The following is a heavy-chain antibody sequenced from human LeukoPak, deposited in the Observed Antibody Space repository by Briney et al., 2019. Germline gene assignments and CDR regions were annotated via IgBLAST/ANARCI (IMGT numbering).Heavy chain of an antibody. V-gene: IGHV5-51*01. D-gene: IGHD6-25*01. CDR2: IYPSDSDT. J-gene: IGHJ4*02. CDR3: ARAQLGPGAAAHYFDY. Sequence: GESLKISCKGSGYRFTSYWIAWVRQMPGKGLEWMGIIYPSDSDTTYSPTFQGQVTISVDKSISTAYLQWSNVKASDTAMYYCARAQLGPGAAAHYFDYWGQGTLVTVSS. CDR1: GYRFTSYW.